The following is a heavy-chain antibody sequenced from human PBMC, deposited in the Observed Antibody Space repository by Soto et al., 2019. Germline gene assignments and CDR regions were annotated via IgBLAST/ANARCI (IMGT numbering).Heavy chain of an antibody. CDR1: GGTFDNFI. J-gene: IGHJ6*02. Sequence: QVQLVQSGAEVKEPGSSVRVSCKASGGTFDNFIMNWVRQTPGQGLEWMGGIVPMLGTPTYAEKFKGRVTISATGSTSTMSMEVTRLRSADTAIYYCARNGTYSSSLSQYAGMDVWGQGTTVTVSS. CDR3: ARNGTYSSSLSQYAGMDV. CDR2: IVPMLGTP. V-gene: IGHV1-69*01. D-gene: IGHD1-26*01.